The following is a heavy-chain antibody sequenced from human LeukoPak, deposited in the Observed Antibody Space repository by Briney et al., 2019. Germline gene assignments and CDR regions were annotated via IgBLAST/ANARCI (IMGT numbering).Heavy chain of an antibody. Sequence: ASVKVSCKPSGYTFTSYYMHWVRQAPGQGLEWMGIIKPSGGSTSYAQKFQGRVTMTRDTSTSTVYMELSSLRSEDTAVYYCARVREAYCGGDCYAGFDYWGQGTLVTVSS. D-gene: IGHD2-21*02. J-gene: IGHJ4*02. CDR1: GYTFTSYY. V-gene: IGHV1-46*01. CDR3: ARVREAYCGGDCYAGFDY. CDR2: IKPSGGST.